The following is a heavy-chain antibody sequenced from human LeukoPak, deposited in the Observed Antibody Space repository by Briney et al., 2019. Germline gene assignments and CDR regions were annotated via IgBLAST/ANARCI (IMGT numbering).Heavy chain of an antibody. V-gene: IGHV3-21*01. CDR2: ISSSSSYI. CDR1: GFTFSSYS. Sequence: GGSLRLSCAASGFTFSSYSMNWVRQAPGKGLEWVSSISSSSSYIYYADSVKGRFTISRDNSKNTLYLQMNSLRAEDTAVYYCARDHPQGYFDYWGQGTLVTVSS. J-gene: IGHJ4*02. CDR3: ARDHPQGYFDY.